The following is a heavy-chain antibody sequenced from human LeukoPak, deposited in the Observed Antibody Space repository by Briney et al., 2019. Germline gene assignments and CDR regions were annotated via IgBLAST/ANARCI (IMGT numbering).Heavy chain of an antibody. V-gene: IGHV1-69*05. J-gene: IGHJ4*02. CDR3: ARARDYYDSSGYSSDY. CDR1: GGTFSSYA. CDR2: IIPIFGTA. Sequence: SVKVSCKASGGTFSSYAISWVRQAPGQGLEWMGGIIPIFGTANYAQKFQGRVTITTDESTSTAYMELSSLRSEDTAVYYCARARDYYDSSGYSSDYWGQGTLVTVSS. D-gene: IGHD3-22*01.